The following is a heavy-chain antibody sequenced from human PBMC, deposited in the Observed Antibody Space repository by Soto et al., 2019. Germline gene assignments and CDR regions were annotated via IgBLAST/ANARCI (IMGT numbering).Heavy chain of an antibody. CDR2: ISAYNGNT. V-gene: IGHV1-18*04. J-gene: IGHJ3*02. CDR3: ARSGDFWSGTKSLDAFDI. CDR1: GYTFTSYG. D-gene: IGHD3-3*01. Sequence: ASVKVSCKASGYTFTSYGISWVRQAPGQGLEWMGWISAYNGNTNYAQKLQGRVTMTTDTSTSTAYMELRSLRSDDTAVYYCARSGDFWSGTKSLDAFDIWRQGTMVTVSS.